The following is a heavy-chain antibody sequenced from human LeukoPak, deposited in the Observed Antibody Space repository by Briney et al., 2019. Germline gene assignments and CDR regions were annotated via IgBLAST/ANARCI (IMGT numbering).Heavy chain of an antibody. CDR2: ISYGGSNK. J-gene: IGHJ4*02. D-gene: IGHD1-26*01. Sequence: PAGSLRLSCAASGFTFSSYAMHWVRQAPGKGLEWVAVISYGGSNKYYADSVKGRFTISRDNSKNTLYLQMNSLRGEDTAVYYCAREERGELWFDYWGQGTLVTVSS. CDR3: AREERGELWFDY. CDR1: GFTFSSYA. V-gene: IGHV3-30-3*01.